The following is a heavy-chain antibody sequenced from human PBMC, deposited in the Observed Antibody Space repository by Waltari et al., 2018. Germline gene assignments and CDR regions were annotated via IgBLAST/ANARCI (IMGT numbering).Heavy chain of an antibody. CDR2: INTDNANA. V-gene: IGHV1-18*04. CDR3: VRGEFDFWSGYYTMGDVDY. J-gene: IGHJ4*02. Sequence: QIQLVQSGPEVTKPGASVKVSCKTSRSTFPYFGISWVRQAPVQGLEWMGWINTDNANANSVLRLQDRLILTRDTSTNTVYMELRSLTYDDTAVYFCVRGEFDFWSGYYTMGDVDYWGQGTLVTVSS. D-gene: IGHD3-3*01. CDR1: RSTFPYFG.